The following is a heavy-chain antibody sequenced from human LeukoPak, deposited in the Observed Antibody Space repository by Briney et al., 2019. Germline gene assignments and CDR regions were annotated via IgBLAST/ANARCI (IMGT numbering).Heavy chain of an antibody. V-gene: IGHV3-7*01. D-gene: IGHD5-24*01. CDR3: TSANYGPAY. CDR1: GFTVSSNY. J-gene: IGHJ4*02. Sequence: GGSLRLSCAASGFTVSSNYMSWVRQAPGKGLEWVANVNQDGSGKYYVDSVKGRFTISKDNAKNSLYLQMNSLRAEDTAVYYCTSANYGPAYWGQGTLVTVSS. CDR2: VNQDGSGK.